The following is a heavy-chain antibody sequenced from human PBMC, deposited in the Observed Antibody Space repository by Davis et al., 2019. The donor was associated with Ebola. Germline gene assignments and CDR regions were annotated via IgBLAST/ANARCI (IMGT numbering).Heavy chain of an antibody. J-gene: IGHJ6*04. CDR1: GFTLSGYG. CDR2: IWYDGRNQ. CDR3: VRDTYYYYNTMDV. V-gene: IGHV3-33*01. Sequence: PGGSLRLSCAASGFTLSGYGLHRVRQPPGKGLEWVPVIWYDGRNQYYADSVKGRFTISRDNSKNTLYLQMNSLRAEDTAVYYCVRDTYYYYNTMDVWDKGTTVTVSS.